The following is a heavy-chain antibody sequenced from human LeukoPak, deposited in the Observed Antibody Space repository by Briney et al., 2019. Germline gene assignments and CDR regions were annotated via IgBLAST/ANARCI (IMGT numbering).Heavy chain of an antibody. CDR1: GGSIGSYY. V-gene: IGHV4-59*01. CDR3: ARDRAYCGGDCYSGTPYFDY. J-gene: IGHJ4*02. D-gene: IGHD2-21*02. Sequence: SETLSLTCTVSGGSIGSYYWSWIRQPPGKGLEWIGYIYYSGSTNYNPSLKSRVTISVDTSKNQFSLKLSSVTAADTAVYYCARDRAYCGGDCYSGTPYFDYWGQGTLVTVSS. CDR2: IYYSGST.